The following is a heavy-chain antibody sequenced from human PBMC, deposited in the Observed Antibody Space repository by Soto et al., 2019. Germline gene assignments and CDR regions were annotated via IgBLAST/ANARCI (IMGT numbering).Heavy chain of an antibody. CDR2: INSNRSSI. Sequence: GGSLRLSCAASGFTFRSYWMQWVRQAPGKGLEWVSWINSNRSSISYADSVKGRFTISRDNAKNTLYLQMNSLRAEDTAVYYWARDCPPEYFWGQGTLVTVSS. CDR3: ARDCPPEYF. CDR1: GFTFRSYW. J-gene: IGHJ4*02. V-gene: IGHV3-74*01.